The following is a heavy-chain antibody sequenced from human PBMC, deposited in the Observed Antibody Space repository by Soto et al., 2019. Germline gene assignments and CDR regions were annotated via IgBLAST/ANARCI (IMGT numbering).Heavy chain of an antibody. CDR3: ARSVCP. Sequence: QVQLQESGPGLVKTSPTLSLPCTVSGGSISSGGYSWSWIRQHQGKGLELIGYIYYSGRTYYNPSLKSRVTISVDTSKNQFSLKLTSMTAADTAVYYCARSVCPWGQGTLVTVSS. CDR1: GGSISSGGYS. V-gene: IGHV4-31*03. CDR2: IYYSGRT. J-gene: IGHJ5*02.